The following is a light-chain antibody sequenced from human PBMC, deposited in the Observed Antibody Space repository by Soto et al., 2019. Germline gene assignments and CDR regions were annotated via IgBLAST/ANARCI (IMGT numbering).Light chain of an antibody. V-gene: IGKV3-15*01. J-gene: IGKJ1*01. CDR1: QSVSSK. Sequence: EIVMTQSPATLSVSPGERATLSCRASQSVSSKLAWYQQKPGQAPRLLIYGASTRATGIPARFSGSGYGTEFTLTISSLQSEDFAVYYCQQYNNWPPWTFGQGTKVDIK. CDR2: GAS. CDR3: QQYNNWPPWT.